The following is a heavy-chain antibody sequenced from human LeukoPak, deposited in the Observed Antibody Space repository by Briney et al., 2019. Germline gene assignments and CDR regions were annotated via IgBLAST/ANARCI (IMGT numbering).Heavy chain of an antibody. V-gene: IGHV4-34*01. Sequence: SETLSLTCTVSGGSISSYYWSWIRQPPGKGLEWIGEINHSGSTNYNPSLKSRVTISVDTSKNQFSLKLSSVTAADTAVYYCARGSYYGSGRYDYYYGMDVWGQGTTVTVSS. CDR2: INHSGST. CDR1: GGSISSYY. J-gene: IGHJ6*02. D-gene: IGHD3-10*01. CDR3: ARGSYYGSGRYDYYYGMDV.